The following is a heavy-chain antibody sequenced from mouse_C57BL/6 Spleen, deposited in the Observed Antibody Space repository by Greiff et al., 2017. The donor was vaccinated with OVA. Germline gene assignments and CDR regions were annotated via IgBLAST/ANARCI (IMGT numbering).Heavy chain of an antibody. Sequence: VKLMESGAELARPGASVKMSCKASGYTFNSYTMHWVKQRPGQGLEWIGYINPSSGYTKYNQKFKDKATLTADKSSTTAYMQLSSLTSEDSAVYYCASNYGRDAMDYWGQGTSVTVSS. V-gene: IGHV1-4*01. J-gene: IGHJ4*01. D-gene: IGHD1-1*01. CDR3: ASNYGRDAMDY. CDR2: INPSSGYT. CDR1: GYTFNSYT.